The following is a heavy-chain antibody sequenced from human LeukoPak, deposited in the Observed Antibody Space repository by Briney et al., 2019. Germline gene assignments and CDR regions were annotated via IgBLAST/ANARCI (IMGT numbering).Heavy chain of an antibody. J-gene: IGHJ3*01. CDR2: IYNSGST. V-gene: IGHV4-4*08. Sequence: PSETLSLTCTVSGGSISSHFWSWIRQPPGKGLEWIGYIYNSGSTNYNPSLKSRVTISLDTSKNQFSLKLTSVTAADTAVYFCARDDYGVFDAFDVWGQGTLVTLSS. CDR3: ARDDYGVFDAFDV. D-gene: IGHD4-17*01. CDR1: GGSISSHF.